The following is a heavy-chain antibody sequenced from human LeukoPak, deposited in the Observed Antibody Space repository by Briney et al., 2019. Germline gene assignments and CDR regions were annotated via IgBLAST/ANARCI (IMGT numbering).Heavy chain of an antibody. CDR1: GYTFTSYG. Sequence: GASVKVSCKASGYTFTSYGISWVRQAPGQGLEWMGWISAYNGNTNYAQKLQGRVTMTTDTSTSTAYMELRSLRSDDTAVYYCARVYSYIVVVPAATVDAFDIWGQGTMVTVSS. V-gene: IGHV1-18*01. D-gene: IGHD2-2*01. J-gene: IGHJ3*02. CDR2: ISAYNGNT. CDR3: ARVYSYIVVVPAATVDAFDI.